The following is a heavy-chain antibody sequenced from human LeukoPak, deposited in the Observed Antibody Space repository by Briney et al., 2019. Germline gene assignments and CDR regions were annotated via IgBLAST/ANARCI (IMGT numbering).Heavy chain of an antibody. D-gene: IGHD2-2*01. J-gene: IGHJ4*02. Sequence: ASVRVSCTASGYTFTGYYMHWVRQAPGQGLEWMGWINPNSGSTNYAQTFQGRVTITRDTSISTVYMELSRLRSDDTAVYYCARDPSLATNDYWGQGTLVTVSS. CDR1: GYTFTGYY. CDR2: INPNSGST. V-gene: IGHV1-2*02. CDR3: ARDPSLATNDY.